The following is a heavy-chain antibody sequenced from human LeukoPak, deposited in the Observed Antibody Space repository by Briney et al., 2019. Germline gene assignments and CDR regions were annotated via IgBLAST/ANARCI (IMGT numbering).Heavy chain of an antibody. J-gene: IGHJ6*02. CDR1: GGSFSGYY. D-gene: IGHD2-2*01. V-gene: IGHV4-34*01. CDR2: INHSGST. Sequence: SETLSLTCAVYGGSFSGYYWSWIRKPPGKGLEWIGEINHSGSTNYNPSLKSRVTISVDMSKNQFSLKLSSVTAADTAVYYCARGPPAKPGTGYYYGMDVWGQGTTVTVSS. CDR3: ARGPPAKPGTGYYYGMDV.